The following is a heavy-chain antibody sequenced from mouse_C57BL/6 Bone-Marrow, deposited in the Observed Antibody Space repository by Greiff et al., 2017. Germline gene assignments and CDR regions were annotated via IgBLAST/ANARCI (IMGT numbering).Heavy chain of an antibody. CDR1: GFNIKDDY. V-gene: IGHV14-4*01. J-gene: IGHJ4*01. CDR2: IDPENGDT. D-gene: IGHD1-1*01. CDR3: TTDYYGSSLAMDY. Sequence: EVQLQQSGAELVRPGASVKLSCTASGFNIKDDYMHWVKQRPEQGLEWIGWIDPENGDTEYASKFQGKATITADTSSNTAYLQLSSLTSEDTAVYYCTTDYYGSSLAMDYWGQGTSVTVSS.